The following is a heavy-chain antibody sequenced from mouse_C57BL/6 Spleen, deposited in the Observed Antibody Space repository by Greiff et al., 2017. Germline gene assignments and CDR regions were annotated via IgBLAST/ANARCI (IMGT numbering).Heavy chain of an antibody. Sequence: DVQLQESGPELVKPGASVKISCKASGYSFTGYYMNWVKQSPEKSLEWIGEINPSTGGTTYNQKFKAKATLTVDKSSSTAYMQLKSLTSEDSAVYYCAREDYGVDYWGQGTTLTVSS. CDR1: GYSFTGYY. J-gene: IGHJ2*01. D-gene: IGHD1-1*01. CDR2: INPSTGGT. V-gene: IGHV1-42*01. CDR3: AREDYGVDY.